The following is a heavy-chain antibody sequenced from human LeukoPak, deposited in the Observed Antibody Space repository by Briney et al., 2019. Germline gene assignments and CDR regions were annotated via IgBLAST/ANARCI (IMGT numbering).Heavy chain of an antibody. D-gene: IGHD3-3*01. CDR1: GGSISSSNYY. CDR3: ARLFAVVTRFFDY. Sequence: PSETLSLTCTVSGGSISSSNYYWGWIRQPPGKGLEWVGSIYYSGSTYYNPSLKSRVTMSVDTSKNEFSLKLSSVTAADTAVYYCARLFAVVTRFFDYWGQGTLVTVSS. V-gene: IGHV4-39*01. J-gene: IGHJ4*01. CDR2: IYYSGST.